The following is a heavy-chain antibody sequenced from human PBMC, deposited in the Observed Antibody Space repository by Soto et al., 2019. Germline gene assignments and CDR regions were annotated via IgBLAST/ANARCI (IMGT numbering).Heavy chain of an antibody. J-gene: IGHJ4*02. CDR3: AKYYYDSGSSVKPFDY. CDR2: ISCSAGST. D-gene: IGHD3-10*01. CDR1: GFTFTTYA. Sequence: GGSLRLSCASSGFTFTTYALSWVRQAPGKGLEWVSSISCSAGSTYYAASVKGRCTIPRDNSKKTLYLEMNSLRSEVTAVYHCAKYYYDSGSSVKPFDYWGQGT. V-gene: IGHV3-23*01.